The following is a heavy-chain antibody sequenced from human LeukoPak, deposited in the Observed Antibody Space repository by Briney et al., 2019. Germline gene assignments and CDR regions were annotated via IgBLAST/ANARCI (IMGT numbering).Heavy chain of an antibody. V-gene: IGHV4-4*09. CDR2: IYTSGST. Sequence: PSETLSLTCTVSGGSISGYYWSWIRQPPGKGLEWIGYIYTSGSTNYNPSLKSRVTISVDTSKNRFSLRLSSVTAADTAMYFCARAYSRSYSHFDDWGQGTLVTVSS. J-gene: IGHJ4*02. D-gene: IGHD1-26*01. CDR1: GGSISGYY. CDR3: ARAYSRSYSHFDD.